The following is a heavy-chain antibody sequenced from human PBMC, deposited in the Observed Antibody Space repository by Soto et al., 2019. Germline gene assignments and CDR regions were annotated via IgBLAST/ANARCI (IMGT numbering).Heavy chain of an antibody. CDR2: IIPIFGTA. Sequence: QVQLVQSGAEVKKPGSSVKVSCKASGGTFSSYAISWVRQAPGQGLEWMGGIIPIFGTANYAQKFQGRVTIPADDATSKAYMELSSLRSEDTAVYYFARESRYCSGGSCYFLPGIDYWGQGTLVTVSS. D-gene: IGHD2-15*01. V-gene: IGHV1-69*12. CDR1: GGTFSSYA. J-gene: IGHJ4*02. CDR3: ARESRYCSGGSCYFLPGIDY.